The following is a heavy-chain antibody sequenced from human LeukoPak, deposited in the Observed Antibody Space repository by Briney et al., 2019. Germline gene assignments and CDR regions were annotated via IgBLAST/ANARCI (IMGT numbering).Heavy chain of an antibody. J-gene: IGHJ3*02. D-gene: IGHD3-3*01. CDR1: GYTFTSYG. CDR3: ARCLLWENPAEDVFDI. V-gene: IGHV1-18*01. CDR2: ISAYNGNT. Sequence: GASVKVSCKASGYTFTSYGISWVRQAPGQGLEWMGWISAYNGNTNYAQKFQGRVTMTRDTSISTAYMELRSLRSDDTAVYYCARCLLWENPAEDVFDIWGQGTIVTVSS.